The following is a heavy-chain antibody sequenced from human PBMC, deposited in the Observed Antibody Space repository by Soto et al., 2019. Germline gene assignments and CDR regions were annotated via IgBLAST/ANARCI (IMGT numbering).Heavy chain of an antibody. D-gene: IGHD5-12*01. Sequence: SETLSLTCTVSGGSISGYYWNWIRPPPGKGLEWIAYVSSRGSTKYSPSLKSRVTISVDTSRNQFSLKLNSVTAADTAVYYCARDPGYSGYVFDYWGQGILVTVSS. CDR3: ARDPGYSGYVFDY. J-gene: IGHJ4*02. V-gene: IGHV4-59*01. CDR1: GGSISGYY. CDR2: VSSRGST.